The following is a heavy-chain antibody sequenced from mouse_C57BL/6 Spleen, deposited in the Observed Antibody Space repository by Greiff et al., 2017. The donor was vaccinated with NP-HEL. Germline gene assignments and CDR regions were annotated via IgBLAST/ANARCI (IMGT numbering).Heavy chain of an antibody. CDR2: IYPRSGNT. CDR3: ARTDSSGYWFAY. Sequence: VKLQESGAELARPGASVKLSCKASGYTFTSYGISWVKQRTGQGLEWIGEIYPRSGNTYYNEKFKGKATLTADKSSSTAYMELRSLTSEDSAVYFCARTDSSGYWFAYWGQGTLVTVSA. D-gene: IGHD3-2*02. J-gene: IGHJ3*01. V-gene: IGHV1-81*01. CDR1: GYTFTSYG.